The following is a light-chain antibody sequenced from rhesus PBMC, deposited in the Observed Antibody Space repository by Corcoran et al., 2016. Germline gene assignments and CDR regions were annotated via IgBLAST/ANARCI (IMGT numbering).Light chain of an antibody. CDR2: EVT. V-gene: IGLV2-32*01. CDR3: CSYTGSFTFYM. Sequence: QAALPQPRSVSGSPGPSVTISCTGTSSDIGGYNFVSWYQKHPGTAPKLLIYEVTKRPSGVSDRFAASMSGNTASLTISGLQAQDEADYHCCSYTGSFTFYMFGTGTRLTVL. J-gene: IGLJ1*01. CDR1: SSDIGGYNF.